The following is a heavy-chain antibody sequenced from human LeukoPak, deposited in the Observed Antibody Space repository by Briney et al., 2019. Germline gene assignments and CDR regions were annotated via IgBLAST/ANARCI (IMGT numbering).Heavy chain of an antibody. CDR1: GFTFSSYG. Sequence: EGSLRLSCAASGFTFSSYGMHWVRQAPGKGLEWVANIKQDGSEKYFVDSVKGRFTISRDNAKNSLYLQMNSLRAEDTAVYYCARVETNHYYDSSGYLGYWGQGTLVTVSS. CDR2: IKQDGSEK. D-gene: IGHD3-22*01. V-gene: IGHV3-7*01. J-gene: IGHJ4*02. CDR3: ARVETNHYYDSSGYLGY.